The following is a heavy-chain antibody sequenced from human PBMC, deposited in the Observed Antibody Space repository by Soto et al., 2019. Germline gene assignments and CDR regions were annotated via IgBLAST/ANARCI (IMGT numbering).Heavy chain of an antibody. CDR3: AAPESDYIWGSYRPSYWYFDL. CDR1: GFTFSSYW. J-gene: IGHJ2*01. Sequence: GGSLRLSCAASGFTFSSYWMHWVRQAPGKGLVWVSRINSDGSSTSYADSVKGRFTISRDNAKNTLYLQMNSLRAEDTAVYYCAAPESDYIWGSYRPSYWYFDLWGRGTLVTVSS. CDR2: INSDGSST. V-gene: IGHV3-74*01. D-gene: IGHD3-16*02.